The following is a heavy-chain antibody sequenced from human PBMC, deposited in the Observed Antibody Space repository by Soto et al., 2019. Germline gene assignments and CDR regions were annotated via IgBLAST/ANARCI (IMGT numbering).Heavy chain of an antibody. V-gene: IGHV3-64D*08. Sequence: GGSLRLSCSASGFTFSSYAMHWVRQAPGMGLEDVSTISNNGDSTYYADSVKGRFTISRDNSKNTLYLQMTSLRTDDTAVYYCVRFYVDKRLFFYYGMDFWGHGTTVTVAS. D-gene: IGHD3-10*02. CDR3: VRFYVDKRLFFYYGMDF. CDR2: ISNNGDST. J-gene: IGHJ6*02. CDR1: GFTFSSYA.